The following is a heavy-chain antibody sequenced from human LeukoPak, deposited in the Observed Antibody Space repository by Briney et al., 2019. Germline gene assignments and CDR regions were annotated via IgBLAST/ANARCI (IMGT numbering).Heavy chain of an antibody. D-gene: IGHD6-6*01. J-gene: IGHJ3*02. CDR1: GYSFTSYW. CDR3: AGTGNSSSSADAFDI. Sequence: GESLKISCKGSGYSFTSYWIGWVRQMPGKGLEWMGIIYPGDSDTRYSPSFQGQVTISADKSISTAYLQWSSLKASDTAMYYCAGTGNSSSSADAFDIWGQGTMVTVSS. CDR2: IYPGDSDT. V-gene: IGHV5-51*01.